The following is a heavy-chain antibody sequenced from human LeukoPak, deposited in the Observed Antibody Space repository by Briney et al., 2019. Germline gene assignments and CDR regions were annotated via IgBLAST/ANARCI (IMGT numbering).Heavy chain of an antibody. CDR1: GGSISSGGYY. D-gene: IGHD5-18*01. J-gene: IGHJ2*01. Sequence: SETLSLTCTVSGGSISSGGYYWSWIRQHPGKGLEWIGYTYYSGSTYYNPSLKSRVTISVDTSKNQFSLKLSSVTAADTAVYYCARDGYSYGYRNWYFDLWGRGTLVTVSS. CDR2: TYYSGST. V-gene: IGHV4-61*08. CDR3: ARDGYSYGYRNWYFDL.